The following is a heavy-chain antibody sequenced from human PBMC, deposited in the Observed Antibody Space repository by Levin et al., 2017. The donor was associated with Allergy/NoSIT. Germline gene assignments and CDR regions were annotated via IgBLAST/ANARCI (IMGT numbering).Heavy chain of an antibody. CDR1: GFSFTNTW. CDR2: IKSKIGGETR. J-gene: IGHJ4*02. Sequence: GGSLRLSCVASGFSFTNTWFNWVRQAPGKGLEWVASIKSKIGGETRDYAAPVKGRFTISRDDLRDTLFLQMDTLTSDDTAVYYCTTNGLQYFSDYWGQGTLVTVSS. D-gene: IGHD4-11*01. CDR3: TTNGLQYFSDY. V-gene: IGHV3-15*01.